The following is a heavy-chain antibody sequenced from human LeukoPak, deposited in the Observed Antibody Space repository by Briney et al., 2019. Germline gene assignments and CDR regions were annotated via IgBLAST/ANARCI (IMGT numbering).Heavy chain of an antibody. V-gene: IGHV4-59*01. J-gene: IGHJ4*02. Sequence: SETLSLTCTVSGGSISSYYWSWIRQPPGKGLEWIGYIYYSGSTNYNPSLKSRVTISVDTSKHQFSLKLNSVTAADTAVCYCAGALVLYFDYWGQGTLVTVSS. CDR2: IYYSGST. CDR3: AGALVLYFDY. CDR1: GGSISSYY. D-gene: IGHD2-2*02.